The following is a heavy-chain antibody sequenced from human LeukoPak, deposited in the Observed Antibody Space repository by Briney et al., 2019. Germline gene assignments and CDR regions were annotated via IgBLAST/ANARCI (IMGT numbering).Heavy chain of an antibody. Sequence: ASVKVSCKASGGTFSSYAISWVRQDPGQGLEWMGGIIPIFGTANYAQKFQGRVTITADESTSTAYMGLSSLRSEDTAVYYCARVGYSGYDMWGFSDYWGQGTLVTVSS. CDR2: IIPIFGTA. CDR1: GGTFSSYA. J-gene: IGHJ4*02. D-gene: IGHD5-12*01. CDR3: ARVGYSGYDMWGFSDY. V-gene: IGHV1-69*13.